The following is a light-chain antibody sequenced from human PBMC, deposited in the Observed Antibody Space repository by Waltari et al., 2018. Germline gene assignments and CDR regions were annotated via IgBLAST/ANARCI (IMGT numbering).Light chain of an antibody. Sequence: SCRASQSVGRSLAWYQQKPGQAPRLLIFGASNRATGVPDRFSGIGSGTDFSLTISRLEPEDLAVYFCQHYVKLPVTFGQGTKVDIK. CDR1: QSVGRS. J-gene: IGKJ1*01. V-gene: IGKV3-20*01. CDR3: QHYVKLPVT. CDR2: GAS.